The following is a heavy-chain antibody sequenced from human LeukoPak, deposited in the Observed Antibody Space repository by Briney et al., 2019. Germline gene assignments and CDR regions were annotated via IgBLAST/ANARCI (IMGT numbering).Heavy chain of an antibody. Sequence: SETLSLTCTVSGGSISSYYWSWIRQPPGKGLEWIGYIYYSGSTNYNPSLKSRVTISVDTSKNQFSLKLSSVTAADTAVYYCARRDYLRTHDAFDIWGQGTMVTVSS. J-gene: IGHJ3*02. D-gene: IGHD4-17*01. CDR3: ARRDYLRTHDAFDI. V-gene: IGHV4-59*08. CDR2: IYYSGST. CDR1: GGSISSYY.